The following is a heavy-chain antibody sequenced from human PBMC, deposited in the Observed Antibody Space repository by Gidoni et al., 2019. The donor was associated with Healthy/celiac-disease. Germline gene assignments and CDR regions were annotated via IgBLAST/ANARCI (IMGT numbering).Heavy chain of an antibody. Sequence: EVQLVESGGGLVTPGGSLRLPCAASGFPFSSYAMHWVSQAPGKGREYVSALSSNGGRTYYANSDKVRFTISRDNSKNTLYLQMGSLRAEDMAVYYCAVLAAAGTGGDYWGQGTLVTVSS. CDR2: LSSNGGRT. D-gene: IGHD6-13*01. V-gene: IGHV3-64*01. CDR1: GFPFSSYA. J-gene: IGHJ4*02. CDR3: AVLAAAGTGGDY.